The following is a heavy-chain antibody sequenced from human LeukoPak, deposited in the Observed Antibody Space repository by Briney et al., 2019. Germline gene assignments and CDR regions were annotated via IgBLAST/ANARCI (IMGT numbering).Heavy chain of an antibody. CDR1: GGSFSGYY. D-gene: IGHD2-2*01. Sequence: SETLSLTCAVYGGSFSGYYWSWIRQPPGKGLEWIGEINHSGSTNYNPSLKSRVTISVDTSKNQFSLKLSSVTAADTAVYYCAASRAEGCSSTSCYSDFDYWGQGTLVTVSS. V-gene: IGHV4-34*01. CDR2: INHSGST. CDR3: AASRAEGCSSTSCYSDFDY. J-gene: IGHJ4*02.